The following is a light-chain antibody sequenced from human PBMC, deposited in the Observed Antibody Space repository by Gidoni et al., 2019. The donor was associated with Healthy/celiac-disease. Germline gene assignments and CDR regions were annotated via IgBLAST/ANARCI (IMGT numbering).Light chain of an antibody. CDR1: QSISSY. CDR3: QQSYSTRPKTVT. CDR2: AAS. Sequence: TITCRASQSISSYLNWYQQKPGKAPKLLIYAASSLQSGVPSRFSGSGSGTDFTLTISSLQPEDFATYYCQQSYSTRPKTVTFGGGTKVEIK. J-gene: IGKJ4*01. V-gene: IGKV1-39*01.